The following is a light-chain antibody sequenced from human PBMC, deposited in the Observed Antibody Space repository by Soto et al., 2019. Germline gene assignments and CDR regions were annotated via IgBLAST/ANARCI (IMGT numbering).Light chain of an antibody. CDR1: SSDVGSYNL. CDR3: CSYAGSSTFYV. CDR2: EGS. J-gene: IGLJ1*01. Sequence: QSVLCQPASVSGAPGQSITISCTGTSSDVGSYNLVSWYQQHPGKAPKLMIYEGSKRPSGVSNRFSGSKSGNTASLTISGLQAEHEADYYCCSYAGSSTFYVFGTGTKVTVL. V-gene: IGLV2-23*01.